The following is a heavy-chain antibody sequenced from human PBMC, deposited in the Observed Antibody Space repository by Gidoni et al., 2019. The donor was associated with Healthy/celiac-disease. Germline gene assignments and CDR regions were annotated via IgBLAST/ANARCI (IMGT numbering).Heavy chain of an antibody. CDR3: ARGDNWNDRLPNYWYFDL. CDR2: IIPIFGTA. D-gene: IGHD1-1*01. CDR1: GCTFSSYA. V-gene: IGHV1-69*01. J-gene: IGHJ2*01. Sequence: QVQLVQSGAEVKKPGSSVKVSCKASGCTFSSYAISWVRQAPGQGLEWMGGIIPIFGTANYAQKFQGRVTITADESTSTAYMELSSLRSEDTAVYYCARGDNWNDRLPNYWYFDLWGRGTLVTVSS.